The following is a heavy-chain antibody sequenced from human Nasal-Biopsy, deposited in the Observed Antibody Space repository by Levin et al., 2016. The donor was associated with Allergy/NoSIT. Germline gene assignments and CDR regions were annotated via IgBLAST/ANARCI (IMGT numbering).Heavy chain of an antibody. J-gene: IGHJ6*02. D-gene: IGHD1-26*01. CDR2: IRQDGNEK. Sequence: GGSLRLSCAGSGFTLSTFWMSWVRQAPGKGLEWVANIRQDGNEKKYLDSVKGRFTIFRDNARNSLYLQMNSLRVDDTALYYCVRDNWRLPTGIDGFDLWGQGTTVTVSS. V-gene: IGHV3-7*03. CDR1: GFTLSTFW. CDR3: VRDNWRLPTGIDGFDL.